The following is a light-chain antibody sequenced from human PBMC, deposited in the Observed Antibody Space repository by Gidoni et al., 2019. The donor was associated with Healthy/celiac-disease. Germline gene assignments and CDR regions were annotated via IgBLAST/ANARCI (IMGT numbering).Light chain of an antibody. V-gene: IGKV1-5*03. Sequence: DIQLTQSPSTLSASVGDRVTITCRASQSISSWLAWYQQKPGKAPKLLIYKASSLESGVPSRFSGRGSGTEFTLTISSLQADDFATYYCQQERTFGQGTKVEIK. J-gene: IGKJ1*01. CDR1: QSISSW. CDR3: QQERT. CDR2: KAS.